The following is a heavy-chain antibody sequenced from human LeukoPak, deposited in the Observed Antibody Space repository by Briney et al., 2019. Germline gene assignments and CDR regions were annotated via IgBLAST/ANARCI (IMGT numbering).Heavy chain of an antibody. Sequence: ASVKVSCKASGYTFTSYGISWVRQAPGQGLEWMGWINPNSGGTNYAQKFQGRVTMTRDTSISTAYMELSRLRSDDTAVYYCARVSIVPAAQSDYWGQGTLVTVSS. J-gene: IGHJ4*02. CDR1: GYTFTSYG. CDR2: INPNSGGT. CDR3: ARVSIVPAAQSDY. V-gene: IGHV1-2*02. D-gene: IGHD2-2*01.